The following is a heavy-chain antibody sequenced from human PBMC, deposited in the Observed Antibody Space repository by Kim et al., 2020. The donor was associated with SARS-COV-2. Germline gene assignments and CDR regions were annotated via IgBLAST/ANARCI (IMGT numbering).Heavy chain of an antibody. CDR1: GFIFINYW. CDR2: IKQDGSEK. Sequence: GGSLRLSCGASGFIFINYWMTWVRQAPGKGLEWVANIKQDGSEKHYVDSAKGRFTISRDNAKKSLYLQMNSLRAEDTAVNYRTSGRAPIDYWGQGTLVT. J-gene: IGHJ4*02. CDR3: TSGRAPIDY. V-gene: IGHV3-7*01. D-gene: IGHD1-26*01.